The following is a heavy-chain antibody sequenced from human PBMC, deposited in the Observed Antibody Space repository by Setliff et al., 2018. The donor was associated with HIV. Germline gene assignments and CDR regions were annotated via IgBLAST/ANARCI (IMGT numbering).Heavy chain of an antibody. CDR2: ISGSGGST. D-gene: IGHD3-22*01. J-gene: IGHJ3*02. CDR1: GFTFSGHV. CDR3: AKDQITMIVVVPFDI. Sequence: GGSLRLSCAASGFTFSGHVTHWVRQAPGKGLEWVSAISGSGGSTYYADSVKGRFTISRDNSKNTLYLQMNSLRAEDTAVYYCAKDQITMIVVVPFDIWGQGTMVTVSS. V-gene: IGHV3-23*01.